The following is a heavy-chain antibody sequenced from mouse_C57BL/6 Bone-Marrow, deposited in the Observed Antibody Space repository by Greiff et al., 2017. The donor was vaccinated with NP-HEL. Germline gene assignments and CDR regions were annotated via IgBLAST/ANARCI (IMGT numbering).Heavy chain of an antibody. CDR3: ARPQLRLREVFAY. CDR1: GYTFTSYW. V-gene: IGHV1-64*01. CDR2: IHPNSGST. D-gene: IGHD3-2*02. Sequence: QVQLQQPGAELVKPGASVKLSCKASGYTFTSYWMHWVKQRPGQGLEWIGMIHPNSGSTNYNEKFKSKATLTVDKSSSTAYMQLSSLTSEDSAVYYCARPQLRLREVFAYWGQGTLVTVSA. J-gene: IGHJ3*01.